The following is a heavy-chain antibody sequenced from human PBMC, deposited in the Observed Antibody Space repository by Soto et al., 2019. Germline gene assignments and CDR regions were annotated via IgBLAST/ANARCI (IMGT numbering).Heavy chain of an antibody. CDR1: GGSISSYY. CDR2: IYYSGST. J-gene: IGHJ6*02. V-gene: IGHV4-59*01. CDR3: ARDGAGIAAAGTYYYYGMDV. D-gene: IGHD6-13*01. Sequence: SETLSLTCTVSGGSISSYYWSWIRQPPGKGLEWVGYIYYSGSTNYNPSLKSRVTISVDTSKNQFSLKLSSVTAADTAVYYCARDGAGIAAAGTYYYYGMDVWGQGTTVTVSS.